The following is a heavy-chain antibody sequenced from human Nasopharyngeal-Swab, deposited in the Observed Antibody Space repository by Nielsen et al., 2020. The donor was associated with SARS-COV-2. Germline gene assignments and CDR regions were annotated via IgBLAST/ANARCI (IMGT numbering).Heavy chain of an antibody. J-gene: IGHJ5*02. D-gene: IGHD6-19*01. CDR3: SGHLQSFDP. CDR2: VYPGDSDT. V-gene: IGHV5-51*01. CDR1: GYSFTSYW. Sequence: VSCKGSGYSFTSYWIGCVRQMPGKGLEWMGTVYPGDSDTRYSPSFQGQVSISADKSISTAYLQCSSRKATDTAMYYCSGHLQSFDPWGQGTLVTVSS.